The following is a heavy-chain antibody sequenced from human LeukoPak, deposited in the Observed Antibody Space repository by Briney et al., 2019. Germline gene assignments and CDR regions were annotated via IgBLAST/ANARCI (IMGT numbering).Heavy chain of an antibody. V-gene: IGHV5-51*01. CDR2: IYPDDSDT. D-gene: IGHD3-10*01. CDR1: GYXFPTYW. J-gene: IGHJ6*02. Sequence: GESLKISCNGSGYXFPTYWIAWVRQMPGKGLGWMGIIYPDDSDTRYSPSFQGQVTISADKSTTTAYLQWSSLKASDTAIYYCARTGMIQGVILPPNVWGQGTTVTVSS. CDR3: ARTGMIQGVILPPNV.